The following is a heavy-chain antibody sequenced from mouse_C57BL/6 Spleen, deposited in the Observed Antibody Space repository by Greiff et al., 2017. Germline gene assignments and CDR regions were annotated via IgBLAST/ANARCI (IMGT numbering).Heavy chain of an antibody. Sequence: VQLQESGAELVKPGASVQLSCKASGYAFSSYCMHWVKQRPGQGLEWIGQLYPGDGATNYNGKFKGKATLTADKSSSTAYMPLSSLSSEDSAVYCLARSGSNYPFAYWGQGTLVTGAA. CDR1: GYAFSSYC. V-gene: IGHV1-80*01. CDR3: ARSGSNYPFAY. J-gene: IGHJ3*01. D-gene: IGHD2-5*01. CDR2: LYPGDGAT.